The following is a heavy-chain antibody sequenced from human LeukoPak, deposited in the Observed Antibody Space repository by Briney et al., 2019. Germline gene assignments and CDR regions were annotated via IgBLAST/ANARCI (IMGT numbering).Heavy chain of an antibody. J-gene: IGHJ4*02. D-gene: IGHD2-15*01. CDR3: TTDGYCSGGNCYSFDY. CDR2: IKSKIDGGTI. CDR1: GFTFGEYA. V-gene: IGHV3-15*01. Sequence: PGGSLRLSCTASGFTFGEYAMSWVRQAPGKGLEWVGRIKSKIDGGTIEYAAPVKGRFTISRDDSKNTQYLQMNSLKTEDTAVYYCTTDGYCSGGNCYSFDYWGQGTLVTVSA.